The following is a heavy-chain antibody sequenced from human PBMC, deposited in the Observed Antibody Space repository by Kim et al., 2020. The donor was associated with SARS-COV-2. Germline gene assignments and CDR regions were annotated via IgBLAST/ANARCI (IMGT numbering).Heavy chain of an antibody. CDR2: SGNKAYSYTT. Sequence: GGSLRLSCTASGFTLSDHYIDWVRQGPGKGLAWVGRSGNKAYSYTTEYAASVKDRFTFSRDDSQNSLYLQMNSLKTEDTAVYYCCRGYSGGPIYAFDIWGQGTEVTVSS. CDR1: GFTLSDHY. V-gene: IGHV3-72*01. J-gene: IGHJ3*02. D-gene: IGHD6-19*01. CDR3: CRGYSGGPIYAFDI.